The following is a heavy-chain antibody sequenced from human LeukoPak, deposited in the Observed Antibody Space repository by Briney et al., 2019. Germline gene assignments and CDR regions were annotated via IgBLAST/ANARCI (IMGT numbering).Heavy chain of an antibody. CDR1: GFPFSNYG. V-gene: IGHV3-30*18. J-gene: IGHJ3*01. D-gene: IGHD1-26*01. Sequence: GRSLTLSCAASGFPFSNYGMHWVRQAPGKGLGWVAAISYEGSKKYYADSVKGRFTISRDNSENTLSLQMNSLRPEDTAVYYCAKDRLWEELKGAFNVWGQGTRVTVSA. CDR3: AKDRLWEELKGAFNV. CDR2: ISYEGSKK.